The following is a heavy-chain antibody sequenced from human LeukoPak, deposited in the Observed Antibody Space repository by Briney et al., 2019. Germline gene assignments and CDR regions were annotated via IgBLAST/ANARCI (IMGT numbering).Heavy chain of an antibody. V-gene: IGHV3-23*01. CDR3: ASARRVLSVSGRYLYYFDY. D-gene: IGHD3-10*01. Sequence: PGGSLRLSCAASGFTFSCYAMRWLRQAPGKGLEWVSAISGSGGSTYYADSVKGRFTISRDNSKNTLYLQMNSLRAEDTAVYYCASARRVLSVSGRYLYYFDYWGQGTLVTVSS. CDR2: ISGSGGST. CDR1: GFTFSCYA. J-gene: IGHJ4*02.